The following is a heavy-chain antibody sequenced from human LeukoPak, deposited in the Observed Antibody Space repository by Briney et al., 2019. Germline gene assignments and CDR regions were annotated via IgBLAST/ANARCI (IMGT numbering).Heavy chain of an antibody. J-gene: IGHJ4*02. CDR3: ASGRDIAVAGPGGYFDY. CDR1: GFIFSDYH. V-gene: IGHV3-11*01. Sequence: GGSLRLSCAASGFIFSDYHMNWIRQAPGKGLEWVSYISPGGDIIYFADYVKGRFTISRDNAKNSLFLQMNSLTAEDTAVYYCASGRDIAVAGPGGYFDYWGQGTLVTVPS. CDR2: ISPGGDII. D-gene: IGHD6-19*01.